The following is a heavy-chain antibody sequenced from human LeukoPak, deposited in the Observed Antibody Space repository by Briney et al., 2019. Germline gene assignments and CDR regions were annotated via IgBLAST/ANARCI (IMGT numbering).Heavy chain of an antibody. CDR2: FDPEDGET. CDR1: GYTLTELS. Sequence: ASVKVSCKVSGYTLTELSMHWVRQAPGKGLEWMGGFDPEDGETIYAQKFQGRVTMTEDTSTDTAYMELSSLRSEDTAVYYCATLLVVITNTEVDYWGQGTLVNVSS. D-gene: IGHD3-22*01. V-gene: IGHV1-24*01. CDR3: ATLLVVITNTEVDY. J-gene: IGHJ4*02.